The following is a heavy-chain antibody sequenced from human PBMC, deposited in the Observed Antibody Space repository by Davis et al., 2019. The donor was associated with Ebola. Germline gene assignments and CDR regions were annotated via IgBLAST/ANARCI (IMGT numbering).Heavy chain of an antibody. CDR3: ARDSDDYSFDY. CDR2: INSDGSST. V-gene: IGHV3-74*01. CDR1: GFTFSIYW. Sequence: GESLKISCAASGFTFSIYWMHWVRHAPGKGLVWVSRINSDGSSTNYADSVKGRFTISRDDSKNTAYLQMNSLKTEDTAVYYCARDSDDYSFDYWGQGTLVTVSS. J-gene: IGHJ4*02. D-gene: IGHD4-11*01.